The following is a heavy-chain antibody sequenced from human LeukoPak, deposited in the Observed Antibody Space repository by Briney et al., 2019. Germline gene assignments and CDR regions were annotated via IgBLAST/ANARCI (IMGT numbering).Heavy chain of an antibody. V-gene: IGHV1-2*02. CDR3: ATSRDYYDSSGYYLDFDY. CDR2: INPNSGGT. Sequence: ASVKVSCKASGYTFTGYYMHWVRQAPGQGLEWMGWINPNSGGTNYAQKFQGRVTMTRDTSISTACMELSRLRSDDTAVYYCATSRDYYDSSGYYLDFDYWGQGTLVTVSS. J-gene: IGHJ4*02. CDR1: GYTFTGYY. D-gene: IGHD3-22*01.